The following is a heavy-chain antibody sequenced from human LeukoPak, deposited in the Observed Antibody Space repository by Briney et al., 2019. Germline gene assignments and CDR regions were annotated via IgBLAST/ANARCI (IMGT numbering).Heavy chain of an antibody. CDR1: GYSFTSYW. V-gene: IGHV5-51*01. CDR2: IYPGDSDT. J-gene: IGHJ3*02. Sequence: GESLKISCKGSGYSFTSYWIGWVRQMPGKGLEWMGIIYPGDSDTRYSPSFQGHVTISADKSISTAYLQWSSLKASDTAMYYCARPNSSGWFPDAFDIWGQGTMVTVSS. D-gene: IGHD6-19*01. CDR3: ARPNSSGWFPDAFDI.